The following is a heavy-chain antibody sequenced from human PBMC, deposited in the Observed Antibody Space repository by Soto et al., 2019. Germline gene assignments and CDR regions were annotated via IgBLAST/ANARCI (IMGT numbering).Heavy chain of an antibody. D-gene: IGHD6-19*01. CDR3: GRGGLAVSGTYDY. J-gene: IGHJ4*02. V-gene: IGHV1-18*01. CDR1: GYTFTNYG. Sequence: QVRLVQSGAEVKESGASVKVSCKASGYTFTNYGVAWVRRAPGQGLEWMGWISGSNGDTRYAQNLQHRVSLTTDTSTNTAYIELRSLRPDDTALYFCGRGGLAVSGTYDYWGQGTLVTVSS. CDR2: ISGSNGDT.